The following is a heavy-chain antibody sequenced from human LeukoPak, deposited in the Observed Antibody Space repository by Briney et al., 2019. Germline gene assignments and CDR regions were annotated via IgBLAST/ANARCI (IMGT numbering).Heavy chain of an antibody. V-gene: IGHV3-49*04. CDR1: GFTFGDYA. CDR2: IRSKAYGGTT. Sequence: GRSLRLSCTASGFTFGDYAMSWVRQAPGKGLEWVGFIRSKAYGGTTEYAASVKGRFTISRDDSKSIAYLQMNSLKTEDTAVYYCTRAGMEEYYYGSGSYYPWGQGTLVTVSS. D-gene: IGHD3-10*01. CDR3: TRAGMEEYYYGSGSYYP. J-gene: IGHJ5*02.